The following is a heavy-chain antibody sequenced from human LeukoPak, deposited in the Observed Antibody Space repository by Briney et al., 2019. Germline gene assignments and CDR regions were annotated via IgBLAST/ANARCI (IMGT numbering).Heavy chain of an antibody. CDR3: ARDNYGSGSYPGP. Sequence: GGSLRLSCAASGFTFSSYSMNWVRQAPGKGLEWLSYISSSTNTIYYADSVKGRFTISRDNAKNSLYLQMNGLGAEDTAVYYCARDNYGSGSYPGPWGQGTLVTVSS. CDR1: GFTFSSYS. D-gene: IGHD3-10*01. CDR2: ISSSTNTI. V-gene: IGHV3-48*04. J-gene: IGHJ5*02.